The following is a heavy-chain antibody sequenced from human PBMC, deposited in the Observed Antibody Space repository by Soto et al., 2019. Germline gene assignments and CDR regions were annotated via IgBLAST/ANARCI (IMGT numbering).Heavy chain of an antibody. Sequence: QVPLVQSGAEVKKPGSSVKVSCKASGGTFSSYTISWVRQAPGQGLEWMGRIIPILGIANYAQKFQGRVTITADKSTSTAYMELSSLRSEDTAVYYCARGERILMPYYFDYWGQGTLVTVSS. D-gene: IGHD2-8*01. CDR2: IIPILGIA. CDR1: GGTFSSYT. CDR3: ARGERILMPYYFDY. J-gene: IGHJ4*02. V-gene: IGHV1-69*02.